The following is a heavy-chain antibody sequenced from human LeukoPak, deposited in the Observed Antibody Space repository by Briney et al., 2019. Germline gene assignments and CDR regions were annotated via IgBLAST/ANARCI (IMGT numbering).Heavy chain of an antibody. J-gene: IGHJ4*02. CDR2: ISYDGSNK. Sequence: GGSLRLSCAASGFTFSTYGMHWVRQAPGKGLEWVAVISYDGSNKYCADSVKGRFTISRDNSKNTLYLQMNSLRAEDTALYYCVRYDFWSGAKGGDYWGQGTLVTVSS. CDR3: VRYDFWSGAKGGDY. D-gene: IGHD3-3*01. CDR1: GFTFSTYG. V-gene: IGHV3-30*03.